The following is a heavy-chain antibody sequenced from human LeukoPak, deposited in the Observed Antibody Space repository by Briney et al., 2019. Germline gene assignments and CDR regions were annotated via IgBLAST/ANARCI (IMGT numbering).Heavy chain of an antibody. J-gene: IGHJ4*02. CDR1: GFTFSTYA. D-gene: IGHD3-22*01. CDR2: ISNSGGST. CDR3: TTYYYDSSGYYYPYYFDY. Sequence: GGSLRLSCAASGFTFSTYAMSWVRQAPGKGLEWVSSISNSGGSTHYADSVKGRFTISRDNSKNTLVLQMNSLRAEDTAVYYCTTYYYDSSGYYYPYYFDYWGQGALVTASS. V-gene: IGHV3-23*01.